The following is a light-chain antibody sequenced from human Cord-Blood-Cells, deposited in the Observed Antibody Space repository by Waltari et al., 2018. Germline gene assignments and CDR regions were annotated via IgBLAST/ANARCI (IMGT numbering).Light chain of an antibody. Sequence: EIVMTQSPATLSVSPGESATLSCRASQSVSSNLAWYQQKPGQAPRLLIYGASTRATGIPARCSGSGAGTEFTLTISSLQSEDFAVYYCQQYNGTFGQGTKLEIK. J-gene: IGKJ2*01. CDR1: QSVSSN. CDR2: GAS. V-gene: IGKV3-15*01. CDR3: QQYNGT.